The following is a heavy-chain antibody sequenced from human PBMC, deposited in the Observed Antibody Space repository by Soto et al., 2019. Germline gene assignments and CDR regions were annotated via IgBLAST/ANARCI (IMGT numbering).Heavy chain of an antibody. CDR1: GFTFGDSY. Sequence: GESLKISCAGSGFTFGDSYMSWIRQAPGKGLEWLSYISPGSRYPAYADSVKGRFTISRDNAKRSLYLQMMSLTAEDTAIYYCVRGGGGGLFDPWGQGTMVTVSS. J-gene: IGHJ5*02. CDR3: VRGGGGGLFDP. D-gene: IGHD2-15*01. V-gene: IGHV3-11*06. CDR2: ISPGSRYP.